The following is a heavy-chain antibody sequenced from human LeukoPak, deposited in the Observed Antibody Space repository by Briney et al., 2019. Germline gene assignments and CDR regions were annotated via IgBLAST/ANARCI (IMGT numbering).Heavy chain of an antibody. CDR2: ISYEGSNK. J-gene: IGHJ4*02. V-gene: IGHV3-30*18. CDR1: GFTFSSYG. CDR3: AKDQGDDDFAESPSHYYGSGSYPDY. Sequence: GGSLRLSCAASGFTFSSYGMHWVRQAPGKGLEWVAVISYEGSNKYYADSVKGRFTISRDNSKNTLYLQMNSLRAEDTAVYYCAKDQGDDDFAESPSHYYGSGSYPDYWGQGTLVTVSS. D-gene: IGHD3-10*01.